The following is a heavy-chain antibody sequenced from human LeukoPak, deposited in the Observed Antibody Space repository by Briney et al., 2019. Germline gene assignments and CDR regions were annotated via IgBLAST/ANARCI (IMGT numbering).Heavy chain of an antibody. D-gene: IGHD3-22*01. CDR2: IYYSGST. V-gene: IGHV4-39*01. CDR1: DDSIRTNTYY. Sequence: PSETLSLTCTVSDDSIRTNTYYWGWIRQPPGKGLEWIGSIYYSGSTYYNLSLESRVTISVDTSKEQFSLKLSSVTAADTAVYYCARLSPFGYYDSSGYPFDYWGQGTLVTVSS. J-gene: IGHJ4*02. CDR3: ARLSPFGYYDSSGYPFDY.